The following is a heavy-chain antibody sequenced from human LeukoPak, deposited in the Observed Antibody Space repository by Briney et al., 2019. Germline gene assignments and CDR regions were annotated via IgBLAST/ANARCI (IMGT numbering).Heavy chain of an antibody. J-gene: IGHJ4*02. D-gene: IGHD1-14*01. CDR2: IYSGGST. CDR1: GFTVSSNY. Sequence: GGSLRLSCAASGFTVSSNYMSWVRQAPGKGLEWVSVIYSGGSTYYADSVKGRFTISRDNSKNTLYLQMNSLRTEDTAVYYCARDPESGSYIDYWGQGTLVTVSS. V-gene: IGHV3-53*05. CDR3: ARDPESGSYIDY.